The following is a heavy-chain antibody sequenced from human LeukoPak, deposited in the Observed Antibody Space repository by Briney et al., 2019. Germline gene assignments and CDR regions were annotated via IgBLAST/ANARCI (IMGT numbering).Heavy chain of an antibody. Sequence: PSETLSLTCTVSGGSISSSNYYWGWLRQPPGKGLERIGTIYYGGSTYYNPSLKSRVTISVDTSKNQFSLKLSSVTAADTAVYFCAGVRGIISRNWFDPWGHGTLVTVSS. J-gene: IGHJ5*02. CDR1: GGSISSSNYY. V-gene: IGHV4-39*01. CDR3: AGVRGIISRNWFDP. D-gene: IGHD3-10*01. CDR2: IYYGGST.